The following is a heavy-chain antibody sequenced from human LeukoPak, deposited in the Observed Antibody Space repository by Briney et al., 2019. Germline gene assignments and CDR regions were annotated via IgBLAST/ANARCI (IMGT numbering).Heavy chain of an antibody. Sequence: GGSLRLSCAASGFTFDDYGMSWVRQAPGKGLEWVSGINWNGGSTGYADSVKGRFTISRDNAKNSLYLQMNSLRAEDTALYHCARGGCSSTSRYPDYWGQGTLVTVSS. D-gene: IGHD2-2*01. CDR3: ARGGCSSTSRYPDY. V-gene: IGHV3-20*01. CDR1: GFTFDDYG. J-gene: IGHJ4*02. CDR2: INWNGGST.